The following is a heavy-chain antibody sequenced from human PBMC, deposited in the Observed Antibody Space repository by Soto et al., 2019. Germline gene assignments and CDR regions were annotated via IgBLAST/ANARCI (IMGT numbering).Heavy chain of an antibody. D-gene: IGHD2-15*01. V-gene: IGHV3-23*01. Sequence: GGSLRLSCAASGFTFSSYAMSWVRQAPGKGLEWVSAISGSGGSTYYTDSVKGRFTISRDNSKNTLYLQMNSLRAEDTAVYYCAKGAEYCSGGSCPYAFDIWGQGTMVTVSS. CDR1: GFTFSSYA. J-gene: IGHJ3*02. CDR2: ISGSGGST. CDR3: AKGAEYCSGGSCPYAFDI.